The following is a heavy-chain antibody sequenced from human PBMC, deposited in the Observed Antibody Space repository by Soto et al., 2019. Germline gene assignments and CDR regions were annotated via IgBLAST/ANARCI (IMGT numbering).Heavy chain of an antibody. CDR2: VDYSGNS. V-gene: IGHV4-39*01. J-gene: IGHJ5*02. Sequence: PSETLSLTCNVSGGSISGSRHHWGWISQSPGKGLEWIASVDYSGNSYYNPSLRSRVTVSVDTSKNQFSLKVTSVTAADSAIYYCMRHLVSGTISRANWFDPWGPGTQVTVSS. CDR3: MRHLVSGTISRANWFDP. CDR1: GGSISGSRHH. D-gene: IGHD1-1*01.